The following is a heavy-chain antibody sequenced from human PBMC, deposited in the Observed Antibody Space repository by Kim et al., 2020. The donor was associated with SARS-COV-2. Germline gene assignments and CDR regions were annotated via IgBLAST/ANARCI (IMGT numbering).Heavy chain of an antibody. J-gene: IGHJ4*02. V-gene: IGHV4-39*01. D-gene: IGHD3-22*01. CDR3: ARSRFANYYDSSGYFDY. Sequence: RKSRVTISVDTPKNQFSLKLSCVTAADTAVYYCARSRFANYYDSSGYFDYWGQGTLVTVSS.